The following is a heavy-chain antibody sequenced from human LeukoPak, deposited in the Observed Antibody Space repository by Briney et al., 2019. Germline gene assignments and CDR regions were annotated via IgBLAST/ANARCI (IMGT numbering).Heavy chain of an antibody. CDR1: GFTFSSYG. J-gene: IGHJ4*02. CDR2: IRYDGIHE. D-gene: IGHD4/OR15-4a*01. CDR3: AKDRQDYGAF. Sequence: GGSLRLSCSSSGFTFSSYGFHWVRQAPGKGLEWVAFIRYDGIHEFYADSVKGRFTISRDNSKNTLFLQMNSLRVEDAAVYYCAKDRQDYGAFWGQGALVTVSS. V-gene: IGHV3-30*02.